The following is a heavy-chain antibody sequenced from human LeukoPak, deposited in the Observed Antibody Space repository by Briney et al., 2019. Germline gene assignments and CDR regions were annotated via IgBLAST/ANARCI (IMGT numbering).Heavy chain of an antibody. CDR3: ARLSGWYSSRPFDY. Sequence: SETLSLTCAVSGYSISSGYYWGWIRQPPGKGLEWIGSIYHSGSTYYNPSLKSRVTISVDTSKNQFSLKLSSVTAADTAVYYCARLSGWYSSRPFDYWGQGTLVTVSS. CDR2: IYHSGST. D-gene: IGHD6-19*01. CDR1: GYSISSGYY. J-gene: IGHJ4*02. V-gene: IGHV4-38-2*01.